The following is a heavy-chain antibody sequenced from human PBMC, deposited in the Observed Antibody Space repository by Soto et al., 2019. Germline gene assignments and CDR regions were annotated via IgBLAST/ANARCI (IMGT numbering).Heavy chain of an antibody. CDR2: ISSSSSYV. CDR3: ASSTTPKDY. D-gene: IGHD1-1*01. V-gene: IGHV3-21*01. CDR1: GFTFSSYS. J-gene: IGHJ4*02. Sequence: EVQLVESGGGLVKPGGSLRLSCAASGFTFSSYSMNWVRQAPGKGLEWVSSISSSSSYVYYADSVKGRFTISRDNAKNSLYLQMNSLRAEDTAVYYCASSTTPKDYWGQGTLVTVSS.